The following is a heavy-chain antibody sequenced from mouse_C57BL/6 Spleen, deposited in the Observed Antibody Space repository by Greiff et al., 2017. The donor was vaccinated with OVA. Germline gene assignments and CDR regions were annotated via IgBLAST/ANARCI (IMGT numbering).Heavy chain of an antibody. CDR2: IYPGSGST. CDR3: ARTVITTVVATEYFDY. V-gene: IGHV1-55*01. CDR1: GYTFTSYW. J-gene: IGHJ2*01. D-gene: IGHD1-1*01. Sequence: QVQLQQPGAELVKPGASVKMSCKASGYTFTSYWITWVKQRPGQGLEWIGDIYPGSGSTKYNEKFKSKATLTVDTSSSTAYMQLSSLTSEDSAFYYCARTVITTVVATEYFDYWGQGTTLTVSS.